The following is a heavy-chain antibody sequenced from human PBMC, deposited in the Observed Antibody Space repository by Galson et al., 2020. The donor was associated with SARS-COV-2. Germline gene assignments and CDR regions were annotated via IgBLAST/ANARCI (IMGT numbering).Heavy chain of an antibody. Sequence: GGSLRLSCAASGFTVSSNYMSWVRQAPGKGLEWVSVIYSGGSTYYADSVKGRFTISRDNSKNTLYLQMNSLRAEDTAVYYCASEVGGVVKTGAFDIWGQGTMVTVSS. J-gene: IGHJ3*02. CDR3: ASEVGGVVKTGAFDI. CDR1: GFTVSSNY. V-gene: IGHV3-66*02. D-gene: IGHD3-3*01. CDR2: IYSGGST.